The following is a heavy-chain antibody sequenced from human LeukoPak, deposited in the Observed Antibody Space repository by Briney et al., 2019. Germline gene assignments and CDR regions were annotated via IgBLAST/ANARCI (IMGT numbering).Heavy chain of an antibody. J-gene: IGHJ6*03. D-gene: IGHD3-9*01. CDR3: ARITYDILTGYFGYYYYMDV. CDR2: IYHSGST. CDR1: GYSITSGYY. Sequence: SETLSLTCTVSGYSITSGYYWGWIRQPPGKGLEWIGTIYHSGSTNYNPSLKSRVTISVDTSKNQFSLKLSSVTAADTAVYYCARITYDILTGYFGYYYYMDVWGKGTTVTISS. V-gene: IGHV4-38-2*02.